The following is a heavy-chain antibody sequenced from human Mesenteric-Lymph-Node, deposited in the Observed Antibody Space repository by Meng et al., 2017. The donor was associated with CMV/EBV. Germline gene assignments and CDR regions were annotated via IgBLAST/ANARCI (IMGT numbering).Heavy chain of an antibody. CDR2: IYYSGST. CDR3: ARGPEALAAAAAYRYFDS. V-gene: IGHV4-39*02. J-gene: IGHJ4*02. D-gene: IGHD6-25*01. CDR1: RPVSSSSVY. Sequence: RPVSSSSVYWGWIRQPPGKGLEWIASIYYSGSTYYTPSLKSRVTISVDTSRNQFSLKVSSVTAADTAVYYCARGPEALAAAAAYRYFDSWGQGTLVT.